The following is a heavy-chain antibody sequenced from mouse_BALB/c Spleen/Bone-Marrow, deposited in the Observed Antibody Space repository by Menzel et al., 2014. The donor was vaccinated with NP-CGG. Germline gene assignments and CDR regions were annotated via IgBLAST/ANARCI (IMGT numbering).Heavy chain of an antibody. Sequence: EVQLQQSGPGLVKPSQSLSLTCTVTGYSITSDYVWNWIRQFPGNKLEWMGYISYSGSTSYNPSLKSRISITRDTSKSQFFLQLNSVTTEDTATYYCARFPYYGSRSFDYWCQGTTLTVSS. J-gene: IGHJ2*01. CDR3: ARFPYYGSRSFDY. D-gene: IGHD1-1*01. CDR1: GYSITSDYV. CDR2: ISYSGST. V-gene: IGHV3-2*02.